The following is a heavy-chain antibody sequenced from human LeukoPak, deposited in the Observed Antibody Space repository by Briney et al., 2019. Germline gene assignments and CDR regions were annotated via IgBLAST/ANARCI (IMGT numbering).Heavy chain of an antibody. Sequence: GSLSLSFAASGFPFISIAMYWVRQAPGKGLEWVAVISYDGSTTYYVDSVKGRFTISRDNAKNSLYLQMNSLRAEDTALYYCARVRSGLHMDVWGQGTTVTVSS. J-gene: IGHJ6*01. CDR3: ARVRSGLHMDV. CDR2: ISYDGSTT. D-gene: IGHD2-15*01. CDR1: GFPFISIA. V-gene: IGHV3-30-3*01.